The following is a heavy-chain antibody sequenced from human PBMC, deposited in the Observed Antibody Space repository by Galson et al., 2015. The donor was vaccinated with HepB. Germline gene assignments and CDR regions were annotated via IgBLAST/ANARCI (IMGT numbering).Heavy chain of an antibody. D-gene: IGHD3-22*01. CDR3: ARDLAHHNASSGCSAF. Sequence: SVKVSCKASGYTFTGYYIHWVRQAPGQGLEWMGWINPNSGGINYAQKFQGRVTMIRDTSINTVYMELRGLKSDDTAVYFCARDLAHHNASSGCSAFWGQGTLVTVSS. V-gene: IGHV1-2*02. J-gene: IGHJ4*02. CDR2: INPNSGGI. CDR1: GYTFTGYY.